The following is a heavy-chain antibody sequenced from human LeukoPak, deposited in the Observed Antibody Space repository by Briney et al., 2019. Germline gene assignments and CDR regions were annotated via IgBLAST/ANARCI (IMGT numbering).Heavy chain of an antibody. D-gene: IGHD5-24*01. J-gene: IGHJ3*01. V-gene: IGHV3-23*01. CDR2: ISFSGANS. Sequence: GGSLRLSCAASGFTFSDSAMTWVRQAPGKGLDWVSLISFSGANSYYADSVKGRFTISRDNSKDTLFLQMNSLRAEDTAIYYCARDIQLSTWGLGTMVTVSS. CDR3: ARDIQLST. CDR1: GFTFSDSA.